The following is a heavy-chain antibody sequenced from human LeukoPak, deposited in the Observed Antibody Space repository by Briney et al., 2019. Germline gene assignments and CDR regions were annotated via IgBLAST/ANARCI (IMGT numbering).Heavy chain of an antibody. V-gene: IGHV4-59*12. D-gene: IGHD3-9*01. J-gene: IGHJ3*02. CDR2: IYYSGST. CDR1: GGSISTYY. CDR3: ARIDILKLDAFDI. Sequence: PSETLSLTCAVSGGSISTYYWSWIRQPPGKGLEWIGSIYYSGSTYYNPSLKSRVTISVDTSKNQFSLKLSSVTAADTAVYYCARIDILKLDAFDIWGQGTMVTVSS.